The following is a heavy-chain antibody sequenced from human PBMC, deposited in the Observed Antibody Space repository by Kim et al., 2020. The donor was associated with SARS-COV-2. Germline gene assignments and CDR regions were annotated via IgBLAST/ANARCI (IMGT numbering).Heavy chain of an antibody. V-gene: IGHV3-23*01. J-gene: IGHJ4*02. D-gene: IGHD3-10*01. CDR3: AKSVTMVRGVITSRPYYFDY. Sequence: RFTISRDNSKNTLYLQMNSLRAEDTAVYYCAKSVTMVRGVITSRPYYFDYWGQGTLVTVSS.